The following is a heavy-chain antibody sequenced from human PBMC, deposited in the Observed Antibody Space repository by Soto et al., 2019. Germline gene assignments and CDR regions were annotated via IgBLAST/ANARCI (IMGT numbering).Heavy chain of an antibody. CDR3: AKGVGGSYRPPRINWFDP. V-gene: IGHV3-23*01. CDR2: ISGSGGST. J-gene: IGHJ5*02. D-gene: IGHD1-26*01. Sequence: PGGSLGLSCAASGFTFSSYAMSWVRQAPGKGLEWVSAISGSGGSTYYADSVKGRFAISRDNSKNTLYLQMNSLRAEDTAVYYCAKGVGGSYRPPRINWFDPWGQGTLVTVSS. CDR1: GFTFSSYA.